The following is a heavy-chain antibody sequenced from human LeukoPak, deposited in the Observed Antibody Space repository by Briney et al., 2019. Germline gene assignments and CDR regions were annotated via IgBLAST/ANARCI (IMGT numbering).Heavy chain of an antibody. D-gene: IGHD3-22*01. V-gene: IGHV4-59*01. Sequence: SETLSLTCTVSGGSISTYYWSWIRQPPGKGLEWIGYIYHSGSTKYNPSLKSRVTISVDTSQNQFSLKLSSVTAADTAVYFCARWPMTNLAFDVWGQGTMVTVSS. CDR3: ARWPMTNLAFDV. J-gene: IGHJ3*01. CDR1: GGSISTYY. CDR2: IYHSGST.